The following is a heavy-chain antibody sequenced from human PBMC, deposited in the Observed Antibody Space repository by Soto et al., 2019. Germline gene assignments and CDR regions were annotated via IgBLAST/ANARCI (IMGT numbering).Heavy chain of an antibody. CDR3: ARCGGGGDTYDDFWSGYWRPGDYYYYGMDV. CDR1: GFTFSSYA. V-gene: IGHV3-30-3*01. CDR2: ISYDGSNK. Sequence: PGGSLRLSCAASGFTFSSYAMHWVRQAPGKGLEWVAVISYDGSNKYYADSVKGRFTISRDNSKNTLYLQMNSLRAEDTAVYYWARCGGGGDTYDDFWSGYWRPGDYYYYGMDVWGQGTTVTVSS. D-gene: IGHD3-3*01. J-gene: IGHJ6*02.